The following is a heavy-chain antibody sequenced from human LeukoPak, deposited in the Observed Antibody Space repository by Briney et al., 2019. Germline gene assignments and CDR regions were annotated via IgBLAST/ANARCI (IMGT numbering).Heavy chain of an antibody. Sequence: GGSLRLSCAASGFTFSIYSMNWVRQAPGKGLVWGSHISTGGSGTTYADSVKGRFTISRDNAKNTLYLQMNNLRAEDTALYYCARVRYSSGWYFFDYWGQGTLVTVSS. CDR3: ARVRYSSGWYFFDY. CDR2: ISTGGSGT. CDR1: GFTFSIYS. J-gene: IGHJ4*02. V-gene: IGHV3-74*03. D-gene: IGHD6-19*01.